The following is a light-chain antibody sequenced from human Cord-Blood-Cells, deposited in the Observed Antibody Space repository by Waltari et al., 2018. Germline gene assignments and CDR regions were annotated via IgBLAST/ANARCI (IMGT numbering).Light chain of an antibody. CDR1: SSDVGSYNL. J-gene: IGLJ3*02. V-gene: IGLV2-23*01. CDR3: CSYAGSSTWV. Sequence: QSALTQPASVSGSPGQSITISCTGTSSDVGSYNLVSWYQQHPGKAPKLMIYEGSKRPSGVSNRFPGSKSGNTASPTISGLQAEDEADYYCCSYAGSSTWVFGGGTKLTVL. CDR2: EGS.